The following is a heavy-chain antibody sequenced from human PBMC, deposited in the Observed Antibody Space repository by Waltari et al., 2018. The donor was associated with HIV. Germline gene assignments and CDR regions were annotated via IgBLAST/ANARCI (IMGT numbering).Heavy chain of an antibody. J-gene: IGHJ5*02. Sequence: AESGGRLIQPGGSLGLSCTASNFSVSETHGTWIRQVPGGSLEWVAVIYPDDTTHYADSVRGRFTISRAKSRTTVLLLMSGLFVDDTATYFCATGVRYYGPWGQGTRVTVST. D-gene: IGHD3-10*01. CDR3: ATGVRYYGP. V-gene: IGHV3-53*01. CDR1: NFSVSETH. CDR2: IYPDDTT.